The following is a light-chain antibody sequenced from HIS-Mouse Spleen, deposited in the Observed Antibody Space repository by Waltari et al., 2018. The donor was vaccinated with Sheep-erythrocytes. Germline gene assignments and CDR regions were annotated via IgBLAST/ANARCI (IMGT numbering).Light chain of an antibody. J-gene: IGLJ3*02. CDR3: CSYAGSSTWV. CDR1: SSDVGRYNL. V-gene: IGLV2-23*01. CDR2: EGS. Sequence: QSALTQPASVSGSPGQSITISCTGTSSDVGRYNLVSWYQQHPGKAPKLMIYEGSKRRSGVSNRFSGSKSGNTASLTISGLQAEEEADYYCCSYAGSSTWVFGGGTKLTVL.